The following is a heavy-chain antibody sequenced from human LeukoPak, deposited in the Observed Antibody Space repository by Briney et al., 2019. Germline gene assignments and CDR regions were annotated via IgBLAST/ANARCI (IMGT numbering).Heavy chain of an antibody. J-gene: IGHJ6*02. CDR3: AARNGDCYSCGMDV. CDR1: GGSISSSSYY. V-gene: IGHV4-39*07. D-gene: IGHD2-8*01. Sequence: SETLSLTCTVSGGSISSSSYYWGWIRQPPGKGLEWIGSIYYSGSTYYNPSLKSRVAISVDTSKNRFSLKLSSVTAADTAVYYCAARNGDCYSCGMDVWGQGTTVTVSS. CDR2: IYYSGST.